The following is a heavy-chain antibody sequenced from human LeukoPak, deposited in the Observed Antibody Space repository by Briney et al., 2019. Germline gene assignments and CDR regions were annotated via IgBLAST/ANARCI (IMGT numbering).Heavy chain of an antibody. CDR2: IYHSGTT. CDR3: ARGYGGHVDY. J-gene: IGHJ4*02. D-gene: IGHD4-23*01. V-gene: IGHV4-38-2*02. Sequence: PSETLPLTCTVSGYSISSGNYWGWIRQSPGKGLEWIGNIYHSGTTYYNPSLKSRVTISVDTSKNQFSLKLSSVTAADTAVYYCARGYGGHVDYWGQGTLVTVSS. CDR1: GYSISSGNY.